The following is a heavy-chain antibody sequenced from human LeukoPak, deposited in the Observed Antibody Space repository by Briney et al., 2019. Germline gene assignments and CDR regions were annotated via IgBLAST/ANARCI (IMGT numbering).Heavy chain of an antibody. CDR3: ARTPTYNWNAHFDY. CDR2: ISYDGSNK. J-gene: IGHJ4*02. D-gene: IGHD1-20*01. Sequence: GGSLRLSCAASGFTFSSYAMHWVRQAPGKGLEWVAVISYDGSNKYYADSVKGRFTISRDNSKNTLYLQMNSLRAEDTAVYYCARTPTYNWNAHFDYWGQGTLVTVSS. CDR1: GFTFSSYA. V-gene: IGHV3-30-3*01.